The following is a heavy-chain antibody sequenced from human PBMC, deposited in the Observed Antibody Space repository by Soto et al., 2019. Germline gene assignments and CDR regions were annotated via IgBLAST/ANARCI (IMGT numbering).Heavy chain of an antibody. Sequence: EVQLVESGGGLVKPGGSLRLSCAASGFTFSSHSMNWVRPAPGKGLEWVSSISSSSSYIYYADSVKGRFTISRDNAKNLVYLQMNSLRAEDTAVYYCARLDRGSLDYWGRGTLVTVSS. V-gene: IGHV3-21*01. J-gene: IGHJ4*02. CDR1: GFTFSSHS. D-gene: IGHD6-25*01. CDR3: ARLDRGSLDY. CDR2: ISSSSSYI.